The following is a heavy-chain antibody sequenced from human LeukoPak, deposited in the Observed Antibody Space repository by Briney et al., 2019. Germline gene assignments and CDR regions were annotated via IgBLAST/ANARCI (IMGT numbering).Heavy chain of an antibody. CDR2: TYYSGST. Sequence: SETLSLTCTVSGGSISSGDYYWSWIRQPPGKGLEWIGYTYYSGSTYYNPSLKSRVTISVDTSKNQFSLKLSSVTAADTAVYYCARDRPTRDCSSTSCYRRYYYFDYWGQGTLVTVSS. CDR1: GGSISSGDYY. CDR3: ARDRPTRDCSSTSCYRRYYYFDY. J-gene: IGHJ4*02. V-gene: IGHV4-30-4*01. D-gene: IGHD2-2*01.